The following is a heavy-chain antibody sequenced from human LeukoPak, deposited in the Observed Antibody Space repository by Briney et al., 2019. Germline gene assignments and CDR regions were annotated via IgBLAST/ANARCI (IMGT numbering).Heavy chain of an antibody. D-gene: IGHD3-10*01. CDR3: ARDRDYYGSGSTNNWFDP. Sequence: GGSLRLSCAASEFTFSNYAMYWVRQTPGKGLEWVAVISYDGSNKYYADSVKGRFIISRDNSNNTLYLQMNSLRGEDTAVYYCARDRDYYGSGSTNNWFDPWGQGTLVTVSS. CDR2: ISYDGSNK. J-gene: IGHJ5*02. CDR1: EFTFSNYA. V-gene: IGHV3-30*04.